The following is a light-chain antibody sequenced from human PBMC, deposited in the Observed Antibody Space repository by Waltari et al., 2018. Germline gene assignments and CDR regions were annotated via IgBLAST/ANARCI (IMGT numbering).Light chain of an antibody. CDR2: DAS. CDR3: QQRSNWPIT. J-gene: IGKJ5*01. Sequence: EIVLTQSPATLSLSPGERATLSCRASQSIRNYLAWYQQKPGQAPRLLIYDASNMATGIPARFSGSGSGTDFTLSISSLEPEDFAVYYCQQRSNWPITFGQGTRLEIK. V-gene: IGKV3-11*01. CDR1: QSIRNY.